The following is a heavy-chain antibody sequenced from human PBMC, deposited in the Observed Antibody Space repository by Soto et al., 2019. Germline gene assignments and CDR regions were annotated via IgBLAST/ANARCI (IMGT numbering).Heavy chain of an antibody. CDR3: ARARRSRYCSGGICYSGACDI. CDR2: INPSGGST. J-gene: IGHJ3*02. D-gene: IGHD2-15*01. Sequence: QVQLVQSGAEVKKPGASVKVSCKASGYTFTSYYMHWVRQAPGQGLEWMGIINPSGGSTSYAQKFQGRLTMTKDTSTSTVYMELCSLRSEDTAVYYCARARRSRYCSGGICYSGACDIWGQGTMVTVSS. CDR1: GYTFTSYY. V-gene: IGHV1-46*01.